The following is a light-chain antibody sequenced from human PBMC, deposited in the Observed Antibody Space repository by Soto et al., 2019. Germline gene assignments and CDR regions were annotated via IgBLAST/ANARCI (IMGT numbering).Light chain of an antibody. CDR1: QSISSW. J-gene: IGKJ1*01. Sequence: DIQLTQSPSTLSASLGDRVTITCRASQSISSWLAWYQQKPGKAPKLLIYKASSLESGVPSRFSGSGYGTEFTLTISSLQTDDFATYYCQQYNSYPWTFGQGTKVDIK. V-gene: IGKV1-5*03. CDR2: KAS. CDR3: QQYNSYPWT.